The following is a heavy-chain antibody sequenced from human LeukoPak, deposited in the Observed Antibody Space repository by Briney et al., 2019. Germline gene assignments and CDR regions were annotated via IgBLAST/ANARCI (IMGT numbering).Heavy chain of an antibody. CDR1: GFTLSSYS. D-gene: IGHD6-13*01. CDR3: ARDPGSSWYNGAYYYYGMDV. CDR2: ISSSSSYI. V-gene: IGHV3-21*01. Sequence: GGSLRLSCAASGFTLSSYSMNWVRRAPGKGLEWVSSISSSSSYIYYADSVKGRFTISRDNAKNSLYLQMNSLRAEDTAVYYCARDPGSSWYNGAYYYYGMDVWGQGTTVTVPS. J-gene: IGHJ6*02.